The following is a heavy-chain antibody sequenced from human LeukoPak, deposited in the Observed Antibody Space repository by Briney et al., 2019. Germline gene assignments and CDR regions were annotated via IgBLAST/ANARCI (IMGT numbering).Heavy chain of an antibody. CDR1: GFTFSNYW. CDR3: ATTQTFDY. V-gene: IGHV3-7*03. J-gene: IGHJ4*02. D-gene: IGHD2-15*01. Sequence: GGSLRLSCIASGFTFSNYWMSWVRPAPGKGLGWVANIKQDGGEKYYVDSVKGRFSISTDNAKSALDLQMNNLRAEDTAVYYCATTQTFDYWGQGTLVTVSS. CDR2: IKQDGGEK.